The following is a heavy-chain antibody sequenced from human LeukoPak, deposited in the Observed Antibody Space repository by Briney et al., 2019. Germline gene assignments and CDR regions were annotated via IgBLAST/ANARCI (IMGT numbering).Heavy chain of an antibody. Sequence: GGSLRLSCAASRFTFSSYWMSWVRQAPGKGLEWVANIKQDGSEKYYVDSVKGRFTISRDNAKNSLYLQMNSLRAEDTAVYYCAREEYGDYMWWGQGTLVTVSS. CDR2: IKQDGSEK. CDR1: RFTFSSYW. CDR3: AREEYGDYMW. D-gene: IGHD4-17*01. J-gene: IGHJ4*02. V-gene: IGHV3-7*01.